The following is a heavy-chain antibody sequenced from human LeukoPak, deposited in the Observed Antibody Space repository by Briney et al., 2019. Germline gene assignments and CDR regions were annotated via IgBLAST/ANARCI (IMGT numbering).Heavy chain of an antibody. D-gene: IGHD6-13*01. CDR1: GFTVSSNY. CDR3: ARGGIAAAGFGYYYYGMDV. CDR2: IYSGGST. V-gene: IGHV3-53*01. Sequence: GGSLRLSCAASGFTVSSNYMSWVRQAPGKGLEWVSAIYSGGSTYYADSVKGRFTISRDNSKNTLYLQMNSLRAEDTAVYYCARGGIAAAGFGYYYYGMDVWGQGTTVTVSS. J-gene: IGHJ6*02.